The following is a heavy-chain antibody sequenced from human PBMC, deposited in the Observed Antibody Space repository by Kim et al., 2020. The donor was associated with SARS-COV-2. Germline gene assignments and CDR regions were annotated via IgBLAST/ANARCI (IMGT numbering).Heavy chain of an antibody. CDR3: TRDSEGVFFPRHDDAFDI. J-gene: IGHJ3*02. CDR1: GFTFGDYA. D-gene: IGHD6-13*01. V-gene: IGHV3-49*03. CDR2: IRSKAYGGTT. Sequence: GGSLRLSCTASGFTFGDYAMSWFRQAPGKGLEWVGFIRSKAYGGTTEYAASVKGRFTISRDDSKSIAYLQMNSLKTEDTAVYYCTRDSEGVFFPRHDDAFDIWGQGTMVTVSS.